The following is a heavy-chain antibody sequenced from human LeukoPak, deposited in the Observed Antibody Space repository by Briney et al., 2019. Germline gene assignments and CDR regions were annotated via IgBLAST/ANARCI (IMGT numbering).Heavy chain of an antibody. D-gene: IGHD2-15*01. V-gene: IGHV4-34*01. J-gene: IGHJ4*02. CDR3: ARGSSFDGYCSAGACDAGYYDS. Sequence: SETLSLTCAVYGESFSVCFWNWIRQAPGKPLEYIGEINHRGSSHYNPSLKTRVTLSVDTFKNQFSLKLTSVTAADTAVYFCARGSSFDGYCSAGACDAGYYDSWGQGTPVTVSS. CDR2: INHRGSS. CDR1: GESFSVCF.